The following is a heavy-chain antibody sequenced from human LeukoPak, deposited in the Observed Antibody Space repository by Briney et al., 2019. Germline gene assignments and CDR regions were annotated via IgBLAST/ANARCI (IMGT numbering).Heavy chain of an antibody. D-gene: IGHD3-10*01. V-gene: IGHV3-7*01. J-gene: IGHJ5*02. Sequence: GGSLRLSCAASGFTFRSYWMSWVRQAPGKGLEWVANIKQDGSEKYYVDSVKGRFTISRDNAKNSLYLQMNSLRAEDTAVYYCAREQGYGSGSYDWFDPWGQGTLVTVSS. CDR2: IKQDGSEK. CDR1: GFTFRSYW. CDR3: AREQGYGSGSYDWFDP.